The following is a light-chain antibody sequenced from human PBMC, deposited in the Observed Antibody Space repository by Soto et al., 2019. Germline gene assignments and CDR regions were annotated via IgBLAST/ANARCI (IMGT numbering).Light chain of an antibody. V-gene: IGKV3-20*01. CDR3: QHYDSLPIT. CDR2: GAS. J-gene: IGKJ5*01. CDR1: QSVSSSY. Sequence: EIVLTQSPGTLSLSPGDRATLSCRASQSVSSSYLAWYQQKPGQPPRLLIYGASSRATGIPDRFSGSGSGTDFTLTISRLEPEDFAVFYCQHYDSLPITFGQGTRLENK.